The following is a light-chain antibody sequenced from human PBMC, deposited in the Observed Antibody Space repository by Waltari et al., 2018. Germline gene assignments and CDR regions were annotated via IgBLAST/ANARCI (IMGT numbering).Light chain of an antibody. CDR1: NLGNKY. V-gene: IGLV3-1*01. CDR2: ARD. CDR3: QTWDSSLVV. J-gene: IGLJ2*01. Sequence: SYDLTQPPSVSVSPGQTVTISCSGHNLGNKYVSWYQQKAGQAPLLVAYARDRRPSGIPERFPGSNSDTTATLTISGTQAIDEADYYCQTWDSSLVVFGGGTKLTVL.